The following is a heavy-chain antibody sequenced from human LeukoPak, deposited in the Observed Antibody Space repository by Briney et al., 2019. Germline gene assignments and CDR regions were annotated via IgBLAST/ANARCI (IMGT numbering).Heavy chain of an antibody. Sequence: GGSLRLSCAASGFTFSSYAMSWVRQAPGKGLEWVSAISGSGGSTYYADSVKGRFTISRDNSKNTLNLQMNSLRAEDTAVYYCARAANYYYDSSGYGAFDIWGQGTMVTVSS. D-gene: IGHD3-22*01. V-gene: IGHV3-23*01. CDR3: ARAANYYYDSSGYGAFDI. CDR1: GFTFSSYA. J-gene: IGHJ3*02. CDR2: ISGSGGST.